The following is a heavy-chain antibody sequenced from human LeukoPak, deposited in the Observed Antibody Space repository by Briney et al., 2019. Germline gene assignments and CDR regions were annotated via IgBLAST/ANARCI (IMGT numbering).Heavy chain of an antibody. Sequence: SETLSLTCAVYGGSFSGYYWSWIRQPPGKGLEWIGYINYSGYTLYNPSLRSRVTISIDTSKNHFSLKVSSVTAADTAVYYCARDRGHSYGPFDYWGQGTLVTVSS. V-gene: IGHV4-34*09. CDR2: INYSGYT. CDR3: ARDRGHSYGPFDY. CDR1: GGSFSGYY. J-gene: IGHJ4*02. D-gene: IGHD5-18*01.